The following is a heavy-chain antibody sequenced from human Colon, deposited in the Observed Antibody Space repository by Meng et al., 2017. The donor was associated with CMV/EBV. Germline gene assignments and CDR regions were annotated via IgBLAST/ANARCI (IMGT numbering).Heavy chain of an antibody. CDR1: FTFSSFS. CDR2: ISSSSVYV. CDR3: ARDTRHIRLFGPGSYVDS. V-gene: IGHV3-21*01. J-gene: IGHJ4*02. D-gene: IGHD5-18*01. Sequence: FTFSSFSMNWVRQAPGKGLEWVSSISSSSVYVYYADSVKGRFTLSRDNAENSLYLQMNSLRAEDTAVYYCARDTRHIRLFGPGSYVDSWGQGTLVTVSS.